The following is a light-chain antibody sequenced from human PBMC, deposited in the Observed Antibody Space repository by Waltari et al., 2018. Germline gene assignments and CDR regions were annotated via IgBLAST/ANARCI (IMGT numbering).Light chain of an antibody. CDR2: KAS. J-gene: IGKJ4*01. Sequence: DIQRTQTPSTLSASVGARVTITCRASQSISNWLAWDQQKPGKAPKLLIYKASTLESGVPSRFSGSGSGTEFTITISSLQPDEFATYYCKQYNSYSFLTFGGGTKVEIK. CDR3: KQYNSYSFLT. V-gene: IGKV1-5*03. CDR1: QSISNW.